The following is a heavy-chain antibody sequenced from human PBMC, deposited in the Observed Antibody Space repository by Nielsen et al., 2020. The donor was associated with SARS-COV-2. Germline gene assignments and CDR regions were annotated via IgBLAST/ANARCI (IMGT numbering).Heavy chain of an antibody. D-gene: IGHD2-15*01. Sequence: SETLSLTCTVSGGSISSYYWSWIRQPPGKGLEWIGYIYYSGSTNYNPSLKSRVTISVDTSKNQFSLKLSSVTAAGTAVYYCARSSVGLLSYFDYWGQGTLVTVSS. J-gene: IGHJ4*02. CDR1: GGSISSYY. CDR3: ARSSVGLLSYFDY. CDR2: IYYSGST. V-gene: IGHV4-59*01.